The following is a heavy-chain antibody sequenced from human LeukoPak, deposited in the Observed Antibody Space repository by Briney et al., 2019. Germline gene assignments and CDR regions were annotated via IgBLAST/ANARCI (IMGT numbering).Heavy chain of an antibody. D-gene: IGHD6-13*01. J-gene: IGHJ4*02. CDR2: IWYDGSSK. V-gene: IGHV3-33*01. CDR1: GLTFISYA. Sequence: QPRRCLALSCAAAGLTFISYAMHWVRQAPGKRLQWVAVIWYDGSSKYYADSVKGRFTISRDNSKNTLYLHMTILRAHTTAVYSCARDPPARQYTNSFSLDYWGQGTLVTVSS. CDR3: ARDPPARQYTNSFSLDY.